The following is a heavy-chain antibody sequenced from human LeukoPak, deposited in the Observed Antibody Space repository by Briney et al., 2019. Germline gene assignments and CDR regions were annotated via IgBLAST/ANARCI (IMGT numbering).Heavy chain of an antibody. CDR3: ARDIVEISNTRGFDF. V-gene: IGHV1-46*01. CDR2: IYPTSGTT. J-gene: IGHJ4*02. CDR1: GYTFASYL. D-gene: IGHD2-21*01. Sequence: ASVTVSCEASGYTFASYLLHWVRQAPGQGLEWMGFIYPTSGTTRYAQDFQGRVTMTRDTSTSTVYMDLNSLRSEDTAVYYCARDIVEISNTRGFDFWGQGSLVTVSS.